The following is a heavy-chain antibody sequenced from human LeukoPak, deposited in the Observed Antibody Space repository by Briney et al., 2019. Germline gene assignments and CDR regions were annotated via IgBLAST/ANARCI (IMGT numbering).Heavy chain of an antibody. Sequence: PGGALRLSCAASGFTFSNSWMSWVRQAPGKGLEWVAVISYDGSNKYYADSVKGRFTISRDNSKNTLYLQMNSLRAEDTAVYYCARTVLLWFGELDYWGQGTLVTVSS. D-gene: IGHD3-10*01. CDR3: ARTVLLWFGELDY. J-gene: IGHJ4*02. V-gene: IGHV3-30*03. CDR1: GFTFSNSW. CDR2: ISYDGSNK.